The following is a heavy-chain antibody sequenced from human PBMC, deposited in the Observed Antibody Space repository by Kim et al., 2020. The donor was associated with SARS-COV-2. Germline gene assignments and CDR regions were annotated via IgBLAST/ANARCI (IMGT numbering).Heavy chain of an antibody. CDR2: INSDGSST. V-gene: IGHV3-74*01. CDR3: ARDPLTYYYDSSGYGDV. Sequence: GGSLRLSCAASGFTFSSYWMHWVRQAPGKGLVWVSRINSDGSSTSYADSVKGRFTISRDNAKNTLYLQMNSLRAEDTAVYYCARDPLTYYYDSSGYGDVWGQGTTVTVSS. CDR1: GFTFSSYW. D-gene: IGHD3-22*01. J-gene: IGHJ6*02.